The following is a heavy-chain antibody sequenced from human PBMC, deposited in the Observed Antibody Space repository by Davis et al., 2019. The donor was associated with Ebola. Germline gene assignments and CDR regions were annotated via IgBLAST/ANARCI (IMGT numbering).Heavy chain of an antibody. J-gene: IGHJ4*02. CDR3: ARGGGSYSLDY. Sequence: GESLKISCAASGFTFSSYGMHWVRQAPGKGLEWVAVIWYDGSNKYYADSVKGRFTISRDNSKNTLYLQMNSLRAEDTAVYYCARGGGSYSLDYWGQGTLVTVSS. D-gene: IGHD1-26*01. CDR1: GFTFSSYG. V-gene: IGHV3-33*01. CDR2: IWYDGSNK.